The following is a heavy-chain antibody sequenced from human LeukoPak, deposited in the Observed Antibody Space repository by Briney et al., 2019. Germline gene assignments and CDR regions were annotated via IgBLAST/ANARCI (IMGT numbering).Heavy chain of an antibody. V-gene: IGHV1-18*01. CDR1: GYTFTSYG. J-gene: IGHJ4*02. D-gene: IGHD1-26*01. Sequence: ASVKVSCKASGYTFTSYGISWVRQAPGQGLEWMGWISAYNGNTNYAQKLQGRVTITADESTSTAYMELSSLRSEDTAVYYCARGANSGSYFSAFDYWGQGTLVTVSS. CDR3: ARGANSGSYFSAFDY. CDR2: ISAYNGNT.